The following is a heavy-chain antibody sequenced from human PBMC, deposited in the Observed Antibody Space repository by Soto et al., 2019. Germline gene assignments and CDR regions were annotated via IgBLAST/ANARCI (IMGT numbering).Heavy chain of an antibody. CDR1: GGSFTAGGYY. CDR3: ARTKYYYDSSGYEREYYFDY. CDR2: IANSGNT. V-gene: IGHV4-31*03. D-gene: IGHD3-22*01. Sequence: SETLSLTCTVSGGSFTAGGYYWSWIRQHPGKGLEWIGYIANSGNTYYNPSLKSRVTISVDTSKNQFSLKLSSVTAADTAVYHCARTKYYYDSSGYEREYYFDYWGQGTLVTAPQ. J-gene: IGHJ4*02.